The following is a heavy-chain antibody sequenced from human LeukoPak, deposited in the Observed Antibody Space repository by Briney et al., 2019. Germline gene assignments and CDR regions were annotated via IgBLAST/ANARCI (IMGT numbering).Heavy chain of an antibody. D-gene: IGHD2-21*02. Sequence: GGSLRLSCSASGFTLSNYWMHWVREAPGKGLVWVARLHSNGAFTTYADSVKGRFTISRDTPNNTLYLQMNSLRVEDTAVYYCGRFVVVTAVDYWGQGTLVTVSS. CDR1: GFTLSNYW. J-gene: IGHJ4*01. CDR3: GRFVVVTAVDY. CDR2: LHSNGAFT. V-gene: IGHV3-74*01.